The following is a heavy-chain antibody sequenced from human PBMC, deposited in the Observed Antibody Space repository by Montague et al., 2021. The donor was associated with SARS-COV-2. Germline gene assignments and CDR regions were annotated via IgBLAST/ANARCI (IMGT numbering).Heavy chain of an antibody. D-gene: IGHD6-13*01. CDR2: TYYRSKRYK. J-gene: IGHJ4*02. CDR3: ARGISATNK. Sequence: CAISGDSVSSHTAAWNWIRQSPSRGLEWLGRTYYRSKRYKDYAVSVKSRISINADTSKNQFSLQLNSVTPEDTAVYYCARGISATNKWGQGTLVTVSS. CDR1: GDSVSSHTAA. V-gene: IGHV6-1*01.